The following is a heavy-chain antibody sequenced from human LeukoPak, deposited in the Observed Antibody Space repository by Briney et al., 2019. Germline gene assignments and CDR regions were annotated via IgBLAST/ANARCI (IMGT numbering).Heavy chain of an antibody. CDR2: ISAYNGYT. CDR3: ATGSFDGDAMDV. CDR1: GYTFTNYG. Sequence: ASVKVSCKASGYTFTNYGFSWVRQAPGQGLEWMGWISAYNGYTDYAQKFQFRVTMTTDTSTSTAYMELGSLRSEDTAVYYCATGSFDGDAMDVWGQGTTVTVSS. V-gene: IGHV1-18*01. D-gene: IGHD2-15*01. J-gene: IGHJ6*02.